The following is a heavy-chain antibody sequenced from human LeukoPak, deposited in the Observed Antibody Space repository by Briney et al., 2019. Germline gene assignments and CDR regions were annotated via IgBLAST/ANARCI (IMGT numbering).Heavy chain of an antibody. CDR3: ARSTDGSGSYYYYGMDV. V-gene: IGHV3-11*01. D-gene: IGHD3-10*01. CDR1: GFTFSDYH. Sequence: GGSLRLSCTASGFTFSDYHMSWIRQAPGRGLDWVSYISSSGNPIHYADSVRGRFTISRDNAKNSLYLHMNSLRAEDAAVYYCARSTDGSGSYYYYGMDVWGQGTTVTVSS. CDR2: ISSSGNPI. J-gene: IGHJ6*02.